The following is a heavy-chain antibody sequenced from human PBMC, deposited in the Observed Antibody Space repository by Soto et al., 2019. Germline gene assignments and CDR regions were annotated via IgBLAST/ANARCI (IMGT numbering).Heavy chain of an antibody. CDR1: GYTFNIYY. D-gene: IGHD1-26*01. CDR2: ISPSGDGT. CDR3: TRDSPRGWFSVDF. J-gene: IGHJ4*02. Sequence: ASVNVSCKAAGYTFNIYYMHWVRQAPGHGLEWMGVISPSGDGTVYAQKFQGRVIMTRDTSTRTLYMQLSSLIFEDTAVYYCTRDSPRGWFSVDFWGQGTLVTVSS. V-gene: IGHV1-46*02.